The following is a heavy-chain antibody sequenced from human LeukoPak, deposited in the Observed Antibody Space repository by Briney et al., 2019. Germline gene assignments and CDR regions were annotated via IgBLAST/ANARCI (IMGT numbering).Heavy chain of an antibody. CDR1: GGSFSGYY. CDR3: ARGAVLRFLEWLRAPSWLDP. V-gene: IGHV4-34*01. CDR2: INHSGST. D-gene: IGHD3-3*01. J-gene: IGHJ5*02. Sequence: SETLSLTCAVYGGSFSGYYWSWIRQPPGKGLEWNGEINHSGSTNYNPSVKSRASIPVDTSKNQFPLKLSSVTAAGTAVYYRARGAVLRFLEWLRAPSWLDPWGKGTLVTVS.